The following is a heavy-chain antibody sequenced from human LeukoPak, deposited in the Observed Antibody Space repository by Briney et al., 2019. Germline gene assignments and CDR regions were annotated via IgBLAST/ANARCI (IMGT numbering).Heavy chain of an antibody. CDR1: GGSISSYY. J-gene: IGHJ4*02. D-gene: IGHD3-22*01. CDR2: IYYSGST. CDR3: ARSVGYYDSSGYYYVLYYFDY. Sequence: SETLSLTCTVSGGSISSYYWGWIRQPPGKGLEWIGSIYYSGSTYYNPSLKSRVTISVDTSKNQFSLKLSSVTAADTAVYYCARSVGYYDSSGYYYVLYYFDYWGQGTLVTVSS. V-gene: IGHV4-39*07.